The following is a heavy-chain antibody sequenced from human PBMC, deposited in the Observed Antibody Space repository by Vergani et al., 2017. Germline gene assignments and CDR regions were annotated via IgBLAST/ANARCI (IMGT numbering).Heavy chain of an antibody. CDR2: INPNSGGT. Sequence: QVQLVQSGAEVKKPGASVKVSCKASGYTFTGYYMHWVRQAPGQGLEWMGWINPNSGGTNYAQKFQGRVTMTRDTSISTAYMELSRLRSDDTAVYYCARELLMTTVTNDAFDIWGQGTMVTVSS. CDR3: ARELLMTTVTNDAFDI. CDR1: GYTFTGYY. D-gene: IGHD4-17*01. V-gene: IGHV1-2*02. J-gene: IGHJ3*02.